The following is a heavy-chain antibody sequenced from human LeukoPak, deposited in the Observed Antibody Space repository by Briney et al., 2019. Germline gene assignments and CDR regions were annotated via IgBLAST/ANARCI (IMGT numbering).Heavy chain of an antibody. V-gene: IGHV3-23*01. CDR1: GFTFNSYA. CDR2: ISGSGGSI. Sequence: GGSLRLSCAVSGFTFNSYAMGWVRQAPGKGLEWVSAISGSGGSIYYADSVKGRFTISRDNSKNTLYLQMNSLRAEDTAVYYCAKGTNWNYYFDYWGQGTLVTVSS. D-gene: IGHD1-7*01. J-gene: IGHJ4*02. CDR3: AKGTNWNYYFDY.